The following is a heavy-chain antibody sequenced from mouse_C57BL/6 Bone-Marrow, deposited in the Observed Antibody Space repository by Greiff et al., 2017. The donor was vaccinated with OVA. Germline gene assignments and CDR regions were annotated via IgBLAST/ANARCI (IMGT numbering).Heavy chain of an antibody. CDR1: GYTFTSYW. D-gene: IGHD1-1*01. J-gene: IGHJ3*01. CDR3: ARSDYGSSCAWFAY. CDR2: IDPNSGGT. V-gene: IGHV1-72*01. Sequence: QVQLKQPGAELVKPGASVKLSCKASGYTFTSYWMHWVKQRPGRGLEWIGRIDPNSGGTKYNEKFKSKATLTVDKPSSTAYMQLSSLTSEDSAVYYCARSDYGSSCAWFAYWGQGTLVTVSA.